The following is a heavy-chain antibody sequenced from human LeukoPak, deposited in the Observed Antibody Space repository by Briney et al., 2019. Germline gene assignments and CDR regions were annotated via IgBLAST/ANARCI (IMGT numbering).Heavy chain of an antibody. J-gene: IGHJ4*02. V-gene: IGHV4-59*08. CDR1: GGSLINYY. D-gene: IGHD2-21*02. CDR2: IFSNGVT. Sequence: PSETLSLTCTVSGGSLINYYWSWIRQPSGKGLEWIGYIFSNGVTYFNPSLKSRVTISVDTSKNQFSLNLNSVTAADTAVYFCARHDAVPVIRRGFDFWGQGTLVTVSS. CDR3: ARHDAVPVIRRGFDF.